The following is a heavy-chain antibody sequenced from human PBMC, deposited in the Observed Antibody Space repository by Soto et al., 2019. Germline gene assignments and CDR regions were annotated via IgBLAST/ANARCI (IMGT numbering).Heavy chain of an antibody. V-gene: IGHV3-73*02. CDR3: TTTIFGVVIHFDY. J-gene: IGHJ4*02. CDR1: GFTFSGSA. Sequence: EVQLVESGGGLVQPGGSLKLSCAASGFTFSGSAMHWVRQASGKGLEWVGRIRSKANSYATAYAASVKGRFTISRDDSKNTAYLQMNSLKTEDTAGYYCTTTIFGVVIHFDYWGQGTLVTVSS. CDR2: IRSKANSYAT. D-gene: IGHD3-3*01.